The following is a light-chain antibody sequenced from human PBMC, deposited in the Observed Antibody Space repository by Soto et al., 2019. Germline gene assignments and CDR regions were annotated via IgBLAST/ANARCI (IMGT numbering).Light chain of an antibody. Sequence: DIQMTQSPSFLSASVGDRVTITCRASQGISNYLAWYQQKPGKVPKLLIYAASTLQSGVTSRFSGSGSGTEFTLTISSLQPEDVATYYCQKYNSAPRTFGQGTKVEIK. CDR3: QKYNSAPRT. V-gene: IGKV1-27*01. CDR1: QGISNY. CDR2: AAS. J-gene: IGKJ1*01.